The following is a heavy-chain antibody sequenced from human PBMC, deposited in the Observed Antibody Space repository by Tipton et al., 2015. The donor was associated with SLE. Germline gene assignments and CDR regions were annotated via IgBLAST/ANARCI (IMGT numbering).Heavy chain of an antibody. Sequence: TLSLTCTVSGGSISSYYWSWIRQPPGKGLEWIGYIYYSGSTNYNPSLRSRVTISIDTSKNQLSLELSSVTATDTAVYYCARLNTSSTLDFWGQGTLVTVSS. CDR3: ARLNTSSTLDF. CDR2: IYYSGST. D-gene: IGHD6-13*01. CDR1: GGSISSYY. J-gene: IGHJ4*02. V-gene: IGHV4-59*08.